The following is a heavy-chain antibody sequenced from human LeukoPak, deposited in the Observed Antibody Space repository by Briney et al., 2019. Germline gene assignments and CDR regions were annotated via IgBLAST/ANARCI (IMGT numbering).Heavy chain of an antibody. V-gene: IGHV4-38-2*01. CDR3: ARGDSGYSYGYWFDP. CDR1: GYSISSGYY. CDR2: IYHSGST. Sequence: SETLSLTCAVSGYSISSGYYWGWIRQPPGKGLEWIGSIYHSGSTYHNPSLKSRVTISVDTSKNQFSLKLSSVTAADTAVYYCARGDSGYSYGYWFDPWGQGTLVTVSS. D-gene: IGHD5-18*01. J-gene: IGHJ5*02.